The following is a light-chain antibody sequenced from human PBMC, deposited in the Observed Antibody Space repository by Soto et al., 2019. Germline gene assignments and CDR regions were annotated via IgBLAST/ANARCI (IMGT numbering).Light chain of an antibody. V-gene: IGLV2-8*01. CDR2: EVS. CDR1: SSDVGTYKY. J-gene: IGLJ3*02. Sequence: QSALTQPPSASGSPGQSVTISCTGTSSDVGTYKYVSWYQQHPGQVPKLIIYEVSKRPSGVPDRFSGSKSGNTASLTVSGLQAEDEADYYCSSYAGSNNWVFGGGTKLT. CDR3: SSYAGSNNWV.